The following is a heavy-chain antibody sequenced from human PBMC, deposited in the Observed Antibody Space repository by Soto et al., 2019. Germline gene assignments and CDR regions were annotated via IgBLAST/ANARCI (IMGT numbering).Heavy chain of an antibody. CDR3: ARDLLDSNYVSRYYYYYMDV. V-gene: IGHV3-74*01. CDR2: INSDGSST. D-gene: IGHD4-4*01. J-gene: IGHJ6*03. CDR1: GFTLSSYW. Sequence: PGGSLRLSCAASGFTLSSYWMHWVRQAPGKGLVWVSRINSDGSSTSYADSVKGRFTISRDNAKNTLYLQMNSLRAEDTAVYYCARDLLDSNYVSRYYYYYMDVWGKGTTVTVSS.